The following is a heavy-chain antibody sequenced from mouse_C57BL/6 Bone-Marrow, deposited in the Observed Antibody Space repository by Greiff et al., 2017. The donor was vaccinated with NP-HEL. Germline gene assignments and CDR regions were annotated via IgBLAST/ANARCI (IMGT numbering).Heavy chain of an antibody. Sequence: EVQLVESGGGLVQPGGSLKLSCAASGFTFSDYYMYWVRQTPEKRLEWVAYISNGGGSTYYPDTVKGRFTISRDNAKNTLYLQMSRLKSEDTAMYYCARQGYYGSFVWGTGTTVTVSS. D-gene: IGHD1-1*01. CDR1: GFTFSDYY. CDR3: ARQGYYGSFV. CDR2: ISNGGGST. V-gene: IGHV5-12*01. J-gene: IGHJ1*03.